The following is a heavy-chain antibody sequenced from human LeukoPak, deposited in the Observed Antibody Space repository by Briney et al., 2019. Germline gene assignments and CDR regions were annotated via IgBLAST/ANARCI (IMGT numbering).Heavy chain of an antibody. D-gene: IGHD3-10*01. V-gene: IGHV4-34*01. Sequence: SSETLSLTCAVYGGSFNHYYWSWIRQSPGKGLEGIGEINHSGSTNYNPSLKSRVTISVDTSKNQFSLKLSSVTAAGTAVYYCASDLWLGNLLRIYWGQGTLVTVSS. CDR1: GGSFNHYY. CDR3: ASDLWLGNLLRIY. J-gene: IGHJ4*02. CDR2: INHSGST.